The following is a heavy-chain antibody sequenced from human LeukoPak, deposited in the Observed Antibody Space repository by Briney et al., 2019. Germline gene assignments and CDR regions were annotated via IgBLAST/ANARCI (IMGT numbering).Heavy chain of an antibody. Sequence: PGRSLRLSCAASGFTFSSYGMHWVRQAPGKGLEWVAVISYDGSNKYYADSVKGRFTISRDNSKNTLYLQMNSLRVEDTAVYYCARRGLPDVWGKGTTVTVSS. D-gene: IGHD2-15*01. CDR2: ISYDGSNK. J-gene: IGHJ6*03. CDR1: GFTFSSYG. CDR3: ARRGLPDV. V-gene: IGHV3-30*03.